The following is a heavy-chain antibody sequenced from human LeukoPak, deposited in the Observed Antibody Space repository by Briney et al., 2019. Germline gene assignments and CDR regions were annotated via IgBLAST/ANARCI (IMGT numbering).Heavy chain of an antibody. D-gene: IGHD3-22*01. V-gene: IGHV3-21*04. J-gene: IGHJ6*03. CDR1: GFTFSSYS. CDR3: ARTAYYYDSSGGYYYYMDV. CDR2: ISSSSSYI. Sequence: GGSLRLSCAASGFTFSSYSMNWVRQAPGKGLEWVSSISSSSSYIYYADSVKGRFTISRDNAKNSLYLQMNSLRAEDTALYYCARTAYYYDSSGGYYYYMDVWGKGTTVTVSS.